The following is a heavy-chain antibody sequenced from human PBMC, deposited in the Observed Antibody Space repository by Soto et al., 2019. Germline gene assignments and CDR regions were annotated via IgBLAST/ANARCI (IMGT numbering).Heavy chain of an antibody. CDR3: ARALGSYYYDSSGYYYFDY. CDR1: GGSISSYY. Sequence: PSETLSLTCTVSGGSISSYYWSWIRQPPGKGLEWIGYIYYSGSTNYNPSLKSRVTISVDTSKNQFSLKLSSVTAADTAVYYCARALGSYYYDSSGYYYFDYWGQGTLVTVSS. J-gene: IGHJ4*02. V-gene: IGHV4-59*01. CDR2: IYYSGST. D-gene: IGHD3-22*01.